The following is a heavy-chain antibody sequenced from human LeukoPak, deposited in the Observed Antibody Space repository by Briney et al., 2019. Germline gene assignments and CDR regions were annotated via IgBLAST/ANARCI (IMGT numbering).Heavy chain of an antibody. D-gene: IGHD2-2*02. V-gene: IGHV4-34*01. CDR2: INHSGST. CDR3: ARDRYCSSTSCYNAFDI. CDR1: GGSFSGYY. Sequence: SETLSLTCAVYGGSFSGYYWSWIRQPPGKGLEWIGEINHSGSTNYNPSLKSRVTISVDTSKNQFSLKLSSVTAADTAVYYCARDRYCSSTSCYNAFDIWGQGTMVTVSS. J-gene: IGHJ3*02.